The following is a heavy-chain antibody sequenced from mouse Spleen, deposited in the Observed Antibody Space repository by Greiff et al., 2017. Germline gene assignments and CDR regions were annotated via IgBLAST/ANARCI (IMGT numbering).Heavy chain of an antibody. CDR2: IWGGGST. J-gene: IGHJ3*01. V-gene: IGHV2-6-4*01. D-gene: IGHD1-1*01. Sequence: VHLVESGPGLVAPSQSLSITCTVSGFSLSRYSVHWVRQPPGKGLEWLGMIWGGGSTDYNSALKSRLSISKDNSKSQVFLKMNSLQTDDTAMYYCARNLDYYGSRESYWGQGTLVTVSA. CDR1: GFSLSRYS. CDR3: ARNLDYYGSRESY.